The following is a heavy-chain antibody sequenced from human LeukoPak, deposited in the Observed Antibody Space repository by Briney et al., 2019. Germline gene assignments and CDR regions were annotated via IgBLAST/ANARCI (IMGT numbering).Heavy chain of an antibody. CDR3: TKGQSGTSFDP. D-gene: IGHD2-15*01. Sequence: GGSLRLSCAASGFSFSSYAMSWVRQAPGKGLEWVSSASGSGGTTDYADSVKGRFIISRDNPKNPLYLQMNSLRGEDTAMYYCTKGQSGTSFDPWGQGTLVTVSS. CDR2: ASGSGGTT. J-gene: IGHJ5*02. CDR1: GFSFSSYA. V-gene: IGHV3-23*01.